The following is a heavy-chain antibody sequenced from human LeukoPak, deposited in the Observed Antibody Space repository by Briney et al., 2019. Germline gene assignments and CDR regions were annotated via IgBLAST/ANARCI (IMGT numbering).Heavy chain of an antibody. Sequence: VASVKVSCKASGYTFTSYGISWVRQAPGQGLEWMGWISAYNGNTNYAQKLQGRVTMTTDTSTSTAYMELRSLRSDDTAVYYCARSGERSVYYDILTGSDYWGQGTLVTVSS. V-gene: IGHV1-18*01. J-gene: IGHJ4*02. CDR3: ARSGERSVYYDILTGSDY. D-gene: IGHD3-9*01. CDR1: GYTFTSYG. CDR2: ISAYNGNT.